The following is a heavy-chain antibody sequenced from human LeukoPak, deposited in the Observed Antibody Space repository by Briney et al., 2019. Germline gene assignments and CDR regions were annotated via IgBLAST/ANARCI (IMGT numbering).Heavy chain of an antibody. CDR2: ISGSGGST. D-gene: IGHD6-19*01. V-gene: IGHV3-23*01. CDR3: AKIPYSSGWVQNWFDP. J-gene: IGHJ5*02. CDR1: GFTFGTYA. Sequence: GGSLRLSCAASGFTFGTYAMSWVRQAPGKGLEWISAISGSGGSTYYADSVKGRFTISRDNSKNTLYLQMNSLRAEDAAVYYCAKIPYSSGWVQNWFDPWGQGTLVTVSS.